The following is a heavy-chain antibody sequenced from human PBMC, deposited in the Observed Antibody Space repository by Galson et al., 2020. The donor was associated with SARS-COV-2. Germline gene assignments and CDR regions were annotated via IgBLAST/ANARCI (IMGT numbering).Heavy chain of an antibody. Sequence: ASVKVYCKAYGYTLTYYGFTWVRQAPGQRLEWMGWISGFNGNTNYAQKFQGRVTVTTDTSTGTAYMELRSLKSDDTAVYYCARTGYSSGYYLSHFDYWGQGTLITVSS. V-gene: IGHV1-18*01. J-gene: IGHJ4*02. CDR1: GYTLTYYG. CDR2: ISGFNGNT. CDR3: ARTGYSSGYYLSHFDY. D-gene: IGHD6-19*01.